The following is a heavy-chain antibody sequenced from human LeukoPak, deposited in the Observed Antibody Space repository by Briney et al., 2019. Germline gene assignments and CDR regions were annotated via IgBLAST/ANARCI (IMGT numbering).Heavy chain of an antibody. V-gene: IGHV5-51*01. D-gene: IGHD3-22*01. Sequence: GGSLEISLQHSGYHFASQWIGWGRPVPGKGLGWMGIINPGNSDIVYTPSFQGQVTFSADRSTSTVFLQWGSLKASDSAMYYCSTRAFSDTSPVAWGQGTLVTVSS. CDR2: INPGNSDI. CDR3: STRAFSDTSPVA. CDR1: GYHFASQW. J-gene: IGHJ5*02.